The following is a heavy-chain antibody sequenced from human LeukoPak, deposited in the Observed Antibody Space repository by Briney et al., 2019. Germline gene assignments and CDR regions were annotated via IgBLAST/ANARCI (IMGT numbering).Heavy chain of an antibody. J-gene: IGHJ6*03. V-gene: IGHV4-61*02. Sequence: SQTLSLTCTVSGGSISSGTYFWTWIRQPAGKGLEWIGRIYTSGSTNYNPSLKSRVTMSLDTSKNQFSLKVTSVTAADTAVYYCARLKYTARWPAGDYYYYYMDVWGKGTTVTVSS. CDR3: ARLKYTARWPAGDYYYYYMDV. CDR1: GGSISSGTYF. D-gene: IGHD2-2*02. CDR2: IYTSGST.